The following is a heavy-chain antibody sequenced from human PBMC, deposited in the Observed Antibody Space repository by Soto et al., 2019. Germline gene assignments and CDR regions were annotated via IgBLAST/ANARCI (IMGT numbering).Heavy chain of an antibody. CDR3: ARDGPYYYASRMDV. Sequence: EVQLVESGGGLVQPGGSLRLSCAASGIPVSSNYMTWVRQAPGKGLEWVSVLHSGGDTYYANSVKGRFTISRHDSTNTLFLQMNSLTPEDTAVDYGARDGPYYYASRMDVWGQGTTVTVSS. CDR2: LHSGGDT. CDR1: GIPVSSNY. D-gene: IGHD3-10*01. V-gene: IGHV3-53*04. J-gene: IGHJ6*02.